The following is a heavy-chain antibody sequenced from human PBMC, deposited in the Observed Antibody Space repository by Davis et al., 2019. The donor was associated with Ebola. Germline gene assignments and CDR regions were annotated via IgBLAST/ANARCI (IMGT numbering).Heavy chain of an antibody. CDR3: ASPVSSGWFYSDY. J-gene: IGHJ4*02. Sequence: ESLKISCTVSGGSISGHSWSWIRRPPGKGLEWIGNIFSSGTTYYNPSLKSRVTISLDTSRNQFSLRLTSVTAADTAVYFCASPVSSGWFYSDYWSQGTLVTVSS. V-gene: IGHV4-4*09. CDR1: GGSISGHS. CDR2: IFSSGTT. D-gene: IGHD6-19*01.